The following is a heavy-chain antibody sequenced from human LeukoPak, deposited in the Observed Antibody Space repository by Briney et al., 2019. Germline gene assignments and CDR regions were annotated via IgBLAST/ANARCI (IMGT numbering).Heavy chain of an antibody. Sequence: GDSLKISCKGSGYSFTSYWIGWVRQMPGKGLEWMGIIYPGDSDTRYSPSFQGQVTISADKSISTAYLQWSSLKASDTAMYYCARKIIGSSSSHDWFDPWGQGTLVTVSS. CDR2: IYPGDSDT. V-gene: IGHV5-51*01. D-gene: IGHD6-6*01. CDR3: ARKIIGSSSSHDWFDP. CDR1: GYSFTSYW. J-gene: IGHJ5*02.